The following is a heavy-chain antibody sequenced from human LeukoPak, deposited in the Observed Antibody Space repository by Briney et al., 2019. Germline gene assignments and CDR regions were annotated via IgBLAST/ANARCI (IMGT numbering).Heavy chain of an antibody. CDR2: INPSGGST. CDR3: ARGGRHRPDAFDI. D-gene: IGHD1-26*01. Sequence: ASVKVSCKASGYTFTSYYMHWVRQAPGQGLEWMGIINPSGGSTSYAQKFQGRVTMTRDMSTSTAYMELSSLGSEDTAVYYCARGGRHRPDAFDIWGQGTMVTVSS. CDR1: GYTFTSYY. J-gene: IGHJ3*02. V-gene: IGHV1-46*01.